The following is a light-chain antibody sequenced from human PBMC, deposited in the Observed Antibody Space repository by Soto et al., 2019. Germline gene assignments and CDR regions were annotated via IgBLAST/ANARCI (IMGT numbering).Light chain of an antibody. CDR1: SSDVGGYNY. Sequence: QSVLTQPPSASGSPGQSVTLSCTGTSSDVGGYNYVSWYQQHPGKAPKLMIYEVSKRPSGVPDRFSGSKSGNTASLTVSGLQAEDEADYYCSSYAGSNNRVFGTGTTVTVL. J-gene: IGLJ1*01. CDR3: SSYAGSNNRV. CDR2: EVS. V-gene: IGLV2-8*01.